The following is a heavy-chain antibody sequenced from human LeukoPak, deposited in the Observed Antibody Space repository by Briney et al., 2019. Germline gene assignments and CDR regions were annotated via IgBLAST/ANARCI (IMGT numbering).Heavy chain of an antibody. CDR1: GGTFSSYA. V-gene: IGHV1-69*13. J-gene: IGHJ3*02. D-gene: IGHD5-24*01. CDR2: IIPIFGTA. Sequence: SVKVSCKASGGTFSSYAISWVRQAPGQGLEWMGGIIPIFGTANYAQKFQGRVTITADESTSTAYMELSSLRSEDTAVYYCARCPPSERLQANAFDIWGQGTMVTVSS. CDR3: ARCPPSERLQANAFDI.